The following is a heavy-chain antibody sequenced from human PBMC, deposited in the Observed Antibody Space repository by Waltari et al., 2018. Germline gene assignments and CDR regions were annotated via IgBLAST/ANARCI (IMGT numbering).Heavy chain of an antibody. CDR1: GFVVSFLT. CDR2: ISRSGSNI. CDR3: ARDVGLGKPDY. J-gene: IGHJ4*02. V-gene: IGHV3-21*06. D-gene: IGHD7-27*01. Sequence: EVQLVESGGGPVKPGGSLRLCWSAPGFVVSFLTLIWVRQAPGKGLEWVSFISRSGSNIYYADSVKGRFTISRDNDKNTLFLQMDSLTAEDTAVYYCARDVGLGKPDYWGQGTLVTVSS.